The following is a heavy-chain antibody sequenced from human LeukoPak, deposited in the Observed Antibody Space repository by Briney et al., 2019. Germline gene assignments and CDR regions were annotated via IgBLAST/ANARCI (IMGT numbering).Heavy chain of an antibody. J-gene: IGHJ5*02. CDR1: GGSISSYY. V-gene: IGHV4-59*01. D-gene: IGHD2-15*01. CDR3: ARAGIVNWFDP. CDR2: IYYSGST. Sequence: SETLSLTCTVSGGSISSYYWSWIRQPPGKGLEWIGYIYYSGSTNYNPSLKGRVTISVDTSKNQFSVKLSIVTAADTAVYYCARAGIVNWFDPWGQGTLVTVSS.